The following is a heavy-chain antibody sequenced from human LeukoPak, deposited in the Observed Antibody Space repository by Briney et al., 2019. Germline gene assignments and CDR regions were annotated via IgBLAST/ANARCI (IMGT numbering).Heavy chain of an antibody. CDR2: ISGRDDST. V-gene: IGHV3-23*01. CDR3: AKWGDYDILTGYYDPDY. Sequence: GASLRLSCAASGFTVTNYAMYWVRQAPGKGLEWVSAISGRDDSTYYADSVKGRFTISRDTSKITLFLQMNSLRAEDTAVYYCAKWGDYDILTGYYDPDYWGQGTLVTVSS. J-gene: IGHJ4*02. D-gene: IGHD3-9*01. CDR1: GFTVTNYA.